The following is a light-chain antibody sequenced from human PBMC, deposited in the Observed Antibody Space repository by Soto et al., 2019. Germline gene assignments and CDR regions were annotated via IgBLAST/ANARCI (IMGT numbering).Light chain of an antibody. J-gene: IGKJ4*01. Sequence: DIQLTQSPSFLSASVGDRLTITCRASQGISGSLAWYQQKPGKAPKLLIYAASSLQSGVPTIFSGSGFGTEFTLTISSLQPEDFATYFCQQVNSYPLTFGGGTKVEIK. CDR1: QGISGS. V-gene: IGKV1-9*01. CDR3: QQVNSYPLT. CDR2: AAS.